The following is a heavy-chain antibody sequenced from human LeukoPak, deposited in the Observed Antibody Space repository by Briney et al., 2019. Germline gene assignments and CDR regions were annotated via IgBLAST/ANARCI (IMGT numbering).Heavy chain of an antibody. J-gene: IGHJ5*02. V-gene: IGHV1-8*01. D-gene: IGHD3-10*01. Sequence: ASVKVSCKASGYTFTSYDINWVRQATGQGLEWMGWMNPNSGNTGYAQKFQGRVTMTRNTSISTAYMELSSLRSEDTAVYYCARGRGPYGSGRNWFDPWGQGTLVTVSS. CDR1: GYTFTSYD. CDR3: ARGRGPYGSGRNWFDP. CDR2: MNPNSGNT.